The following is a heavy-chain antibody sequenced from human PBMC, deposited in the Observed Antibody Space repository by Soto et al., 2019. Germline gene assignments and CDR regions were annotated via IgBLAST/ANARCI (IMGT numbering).Heavy chain of an antibody. V-gene: IGHV3-15*01. CDR1: GFTFSDAW. CDR3: TTDLWRIAVVVGSTGYFNP. D-gene: IGHD2-21*01. Sequence: GGSLRLSCAASGFTFSDAWMSWVRQAPGKGLDWVGRIKSKSDGGTTEYAAPVRGRFTISRDDSKNTWYLQMNSLKTEDTAVYYCTTDLWRIAVVVGSTGYFNPWGQGTPVTVSS. CDR2: IKSKSDGGTT. J-gene: IGHJ5*02.